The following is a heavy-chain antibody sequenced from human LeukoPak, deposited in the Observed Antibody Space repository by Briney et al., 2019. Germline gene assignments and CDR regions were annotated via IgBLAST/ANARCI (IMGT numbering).Heavy chain of an antibody. D-gene: IGHD3-10*01. CDR1: GFTFSGHN. CDR3: ARGLYYYGSSYYYYYGMDV. Sequence: GGSLRLSCAASGFTFSGHNMNWVRQAPGKGLEWISFVSISSGTIYYADSVKGRFTISRDNAKNTLYLQMNSLRAEDTAVYYCARGLYYYGSSYYYYYGMDVWGQGTTVTVSS. J-gene: IGHJ6*02. CDR2: VSISSGTI. V-gene: IGHV3-48*04.